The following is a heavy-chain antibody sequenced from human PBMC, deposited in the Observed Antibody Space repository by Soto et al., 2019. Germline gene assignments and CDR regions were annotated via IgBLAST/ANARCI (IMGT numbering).Heavy chain of an antibody. V-gene: IGHV4-59*02. CDR1: RGSVSSHY. CDR3: ARGEWELYFFDY. Sequence: LSLSCGLCRGSVSSHYWTWIRQHPGKGLEWIGYIYYSGSTNYNPSLKSRVTVSVDTSKNQFSLRLSSVTAADTAVYYCARGEWELYFFDYWGQGALVTVSS. D-gene: IGHD1-26*01. CDR2: IYYSGST. J-gene: IGHJ4*02.